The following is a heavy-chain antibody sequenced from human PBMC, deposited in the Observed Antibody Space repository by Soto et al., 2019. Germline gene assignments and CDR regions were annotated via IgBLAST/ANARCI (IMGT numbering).Heavy chain of an antibody. CDR1: GGSISSYY. Sequence: SETLSLTCTVSGGSISSYYWSWIRQPPGKGLEWIGYIYYSGSTYYNPSLKSRVTISVDTSKNQFSLKLSSVTAADTAVHYCARGGITMVRGASNWFDPWGQGTLVTVS. CDR2: IYYSGST. CDR3: ARGGITMVRGASNWFDP. D-gene: IGHD3-10*01. V-gene: IGHV4-30-4*08. J-gene: IGHJ5*02.